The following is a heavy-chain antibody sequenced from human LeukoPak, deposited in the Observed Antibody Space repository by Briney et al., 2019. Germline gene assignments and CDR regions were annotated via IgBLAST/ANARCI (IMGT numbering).Heavy chain of an antibody. CDR1: GGSISSGDYY. V-gene: IGHV4-30-4*08. Sequence: SETLSLTCTVSGGSISSGDYYWSWIRQPPGKGLEWIGYIYYSGSTYYNPSLKSRVTISVDTSKNQFSLKLSSVTAADTAVYCCARRGGDDYFDYWGQGTLVTVSS. CDR3: ARRGGDDYFDY. CDR2: IYYSGST. J-gene: IGHJ4*02. D-gene: IGHD3-16*01.